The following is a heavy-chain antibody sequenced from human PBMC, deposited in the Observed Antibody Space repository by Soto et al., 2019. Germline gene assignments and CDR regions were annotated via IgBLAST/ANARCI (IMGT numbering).Heavy chain of an antibody. CDR3: ARQTLEGSIWFDP. J-gene: IGHJ5*02. CDR1: GGSINSGSYY. CDR2: IYYSGSA. Sequence: SETLSLTCTGSGGSINSGSYYWGWIRQPPGKGLEWIGTIYYSGSAYYNPSLKRRVTISVDTSKNQFSLRLSSVTAADTAVYYCARQTLEGSIWFDPWGQGTLVTVSS. V-gene: IGHV4-39*01.